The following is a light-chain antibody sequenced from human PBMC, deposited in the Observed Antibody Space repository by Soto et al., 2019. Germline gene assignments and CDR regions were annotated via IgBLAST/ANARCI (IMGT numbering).Light chain of an antibody. CDR2: WAS. CDR1: QSVLYSSNNKNY. Sequence: DLVMTPSPDSLAVSPDPSATINCKSSQSVLYSSNNKNYLAWYQQKPGQPPKLLIYWASTRESGVPDRFSGSGSGTDFTLTISSLQAEDVAVYYCQQYYSTPLTFGGGTKVDIK. V-gene: IGKV4-1*01. CDR3: QQYYSTPLT. J-gene: IGKJ4*01.